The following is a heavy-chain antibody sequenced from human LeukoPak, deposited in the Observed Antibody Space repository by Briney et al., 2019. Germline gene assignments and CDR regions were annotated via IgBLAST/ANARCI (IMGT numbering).Heavy chain of an antibody. V-gene: IGHV4-39*01. D-gene: IGHD1-26*01. J-gene: IGHJ4*02. CDR2: ISYSGSA. Sequence: GSLRLSCAGSGFIFNNYAMHWVRQPPGKGLEWIGTISYSGSAYYNPSLESRVAVSVDTSKNEVSLKLSSVTAADTAVYYCARRSSTGSYFEDWGQGTLVTVSS. CDR3: ARRSSTGSYFED. CDR1: GFIFNNYA.